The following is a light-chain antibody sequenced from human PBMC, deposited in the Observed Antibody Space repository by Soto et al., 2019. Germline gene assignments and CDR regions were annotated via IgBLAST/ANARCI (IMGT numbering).Light chain of an antibody. CDR2: GAS. J-gene: IGKJ2*01. Sequence: EIVMTQSPATLYVSPGERATLSCRASQSVSSNLAWYQQKPCQAPRLLIYGASTRATGIPARFSGSGSGTEFTLTISSLQSEDFAVYYCQQYNNWPPDTFGQGTKLEIK. CDR3: QQYNNWPPDT. V-gene: IGKV3-15*01. CDR1: QSVSSN.